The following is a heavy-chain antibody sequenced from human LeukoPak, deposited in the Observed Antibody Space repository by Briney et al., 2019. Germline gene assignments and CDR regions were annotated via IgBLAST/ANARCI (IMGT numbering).Heavy chain of an antibody. CDR1: GGTFSSYA. J-gene: IGHJ4*02. V-gene: IGHV1-69*04. CDR3: ARASRDGYNYILDY. D-gene: IGHD5-24*01. Sequence: GASVKVSCTASGGTFSSYAISWVRQAPGQGLEWMGRIIPILGIANYAQKFQGRVTITADKSTSTAYMELSSLRSEDTAVYYCARASRDGYNYILDYCGQGTLVTVSS. CDR2: IIPILGIA.